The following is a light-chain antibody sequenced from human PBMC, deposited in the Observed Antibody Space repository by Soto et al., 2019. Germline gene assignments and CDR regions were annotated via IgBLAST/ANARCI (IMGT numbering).Light chain of an antibody. CDR3: SSYAGSTNV. CDR1: SSNLGPGFD. Sequence: QSVLTQPPSVSGAPGQTVTISCTGSSSNLGPGFDVSWYQQRPCKAPKLMIYEVSKRPSGVPDRFSGSKSGNTASLTVSGLQAEDEADYFCSSYAGSTNVFGTGTKVTVL. CDR2: EVS. J-gene: IGLJ1*01. V-gene: IGLV2-8*01.